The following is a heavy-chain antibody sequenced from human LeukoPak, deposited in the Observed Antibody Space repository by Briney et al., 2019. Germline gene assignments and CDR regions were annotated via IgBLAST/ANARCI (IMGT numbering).Heavy chain of an antibody. CDR2: IYSGGGT. CDR1: GFTVSSNY. V-gene: IGHV3-53*05. D-gene: IGHD2-2*01. CDR3: AKVGGGSTIDY. J-gene: IGHJ4*02. Sequence: GGSLRLSCAASGFTVSSNYMSWVRQAPGKGLEWVSVIYSGGGTYYADSVKGRFTISRDNSKNTLYLQMNSLRAEDTAVYYCAKVGGGSTIDYWGQGTLVTVSS.